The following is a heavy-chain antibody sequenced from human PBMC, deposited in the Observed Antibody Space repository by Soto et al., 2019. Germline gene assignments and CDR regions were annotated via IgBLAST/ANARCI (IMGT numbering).Heavy chain of an antibody. CDR1: GFTFSSYA. CDR3: AKSRVFIGAIVTLLDS. Sequence: EVQLLESGGGLVQPGGSLTLSCATSGFTFSSYAMVWVRQAAEKGLEWVASISNNGDTAYYADSVKGRFTISRGNSENTLYLQMNGLRADDTALYLCAKSRVFIGAIVTLLDSWGQGTQVTVSS. D-gene: IGHD3-16*02. V-gene: IGHV3-23*01. CDR2: ISNNGDTA. J-gene: IGHJ4*02.